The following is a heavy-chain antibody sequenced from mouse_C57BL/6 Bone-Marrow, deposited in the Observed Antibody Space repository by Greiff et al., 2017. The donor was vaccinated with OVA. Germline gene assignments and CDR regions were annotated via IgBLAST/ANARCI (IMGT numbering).Heavy chain of an antibody. D-gene: IGHD1-1*01. CDR1: GFNIKNTY. CDR3: ARGEDYFYWYFEV. Sequence: EVKLMESVAELVRPGASVKLSCTASGFNIKNTYMHWVKQRPEQGLEWIGRIDPANGNTNYAPKFQGKATITADTSSNTAYLQLSSLTSEDTAIYYWARGEDYFYWYFEVGGTGTTVTVSS. J-gene: IGHJ1*03. CDR2: IDPANGNT. V-gene: IGHV14-3*01.